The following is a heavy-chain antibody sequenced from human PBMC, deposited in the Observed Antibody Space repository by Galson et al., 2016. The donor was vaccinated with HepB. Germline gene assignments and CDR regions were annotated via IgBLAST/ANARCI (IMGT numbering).Heavy chain of an antibody. CDR2: INPGNANT. D-gene: IGHD3-10*01. Sequence: SVKVSCKASGYTFTAYTIHWVRQAPGQRLEWMGWINPGNANTKYFQNFQGRATITRDTSTNTAFLELSSLISDDTAVYYCARLEGFGDPFDYWGQGTLVTVSS. CDR3: ARLEGFGDPFDY. V-gene: IGHV1-3*01. CDR1: GYTFTAYT. J-gene: IGHJ4*02.